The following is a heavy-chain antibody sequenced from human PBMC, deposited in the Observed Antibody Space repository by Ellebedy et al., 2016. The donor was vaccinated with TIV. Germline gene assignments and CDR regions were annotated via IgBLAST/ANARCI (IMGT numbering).Heavy chain of an antibody. V-gene: IGHV4-39*01. CDR1: GGSISSSNYY. J-gene: IGHJ4*02. CDR2: IDYSGST. Sequence: SETLSLXCTVSGGSISSSNYYWGWIRQPPGKGLEWIGSIDYSGSTYYNPSLKSRVTISVDTSKNQFSLKLSSLTAADTAVYYCARLRRYSSGWYGGETFDYWGQGTLVTVSS. CDR3: ARLRRYSSGWYGGETFDY. D-gene: IGHD6-19*01.